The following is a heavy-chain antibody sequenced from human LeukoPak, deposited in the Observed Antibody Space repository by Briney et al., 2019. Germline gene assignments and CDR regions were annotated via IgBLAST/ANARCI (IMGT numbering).Heavy chain of an antibody. D-gene: IGHD6-13*01. CDR1: GFTFSSYA. CDR2: ISYDGSNK. Sequence: GGSLRLSCAASGFTFSSYAMHWVRQAPGKGLEWVAVISYDGSNKYYADSVKGRFTISRDNSKSTLYLQMNSLRAEDTAVYYCAREGIAAAGSFDYWGQGTLVTVSS. J-gene: IGHJ4*02. CDR3: AREGIAAAGSFDY. V-gene: IGHV3-30-3*01.